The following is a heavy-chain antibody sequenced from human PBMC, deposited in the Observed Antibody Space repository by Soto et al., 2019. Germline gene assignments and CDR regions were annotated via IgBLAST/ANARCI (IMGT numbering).Heavy chain of an antibody. J-gene: IGHJ4*02. Sequence: ASVKVSCKASGYMFTYYHVHWVRQAPGQGLEWMGIINPNGGDTRYAQKFQGRVTMTRDTSTSTVYMEVSSLRSEDTALYYCARVPYSSGLLFYLEYLGQGTLDIVSS. CDR1: GYMFTYYH. D-gene: IGHD5-18*01. CDR3: ARVPYSSGLLFYLEY. V-gene: IGHV1-46*01. CDR2: INPNGGDT.